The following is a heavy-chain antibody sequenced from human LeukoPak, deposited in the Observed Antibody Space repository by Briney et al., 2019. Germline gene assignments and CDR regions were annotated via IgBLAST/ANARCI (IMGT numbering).Heavy chain of an antibody. CDR2: ISSSGSTI. CDR3: ARPPTYYYDSSNGIDY. J-gene: IGHJ4*02. D-gene: IGHD3-22*01. Sequence: PGGSLRLSCAASGFTFSDYYMSWIRQAPRKGLEWVSYISSSGSTIYYADSVKGRFTISRDNAKNSLYLQMNSLRAEDTAVYYCARPPTYYYDSSNGIDYWGQGTLVTVSS. CDR1: GFTFSDYY. V-gene: IGHV3-11*04.